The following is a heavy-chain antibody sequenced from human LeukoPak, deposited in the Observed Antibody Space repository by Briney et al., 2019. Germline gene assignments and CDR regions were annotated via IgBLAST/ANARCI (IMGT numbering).Heavy chain of an antibody. Sequence: GGSLRLSCAASGFTFSSYSMNWVRQAPGKGLEWVSYISSSSSTIYYADSVKGRFTISRDNAKNSLYLQMNSLRAEDTAVYYCARGMAYYDSSHRPYYNWFDPWGQGTLVTVSS. D-gene: IGHD3-22*01. CDR2: ISSSSSTI. J-gene: IGHJ5*02. CDR1: GFTFSSYS. V-gene: IGHV3-48*01. CDR3: ARGMAYYDSSHRPYYNWFDP.